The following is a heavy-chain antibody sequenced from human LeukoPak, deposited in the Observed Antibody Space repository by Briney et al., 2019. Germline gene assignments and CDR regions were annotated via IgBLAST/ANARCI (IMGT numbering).Heavy chain of an antibody. V-gene: IGHV3-23*01. CDR3: EKGGAGLDYDFGSGYSYAFDI. D-gene: IGHD3-3*01. J-gene: IGHJ3*02. CDR2: ISGSGGST. CDR1: GFTFSSYA. Sequence: PGGSLRLSCAASGFTFSSYAMSWVRQAPGKGLEWVSAISGSGGSTYYADPVKGRFTISRDNSTNTLYLQMNSLKAEATAVYSCEKGGAGLDYDFGSGYSYAFDIWGQGTMVTVSS.